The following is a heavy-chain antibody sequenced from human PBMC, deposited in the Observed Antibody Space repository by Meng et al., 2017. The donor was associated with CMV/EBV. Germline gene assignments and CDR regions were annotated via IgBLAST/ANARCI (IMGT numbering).Heavy chain of an antibody. Sequence: QGRRVQSGAEVKQPGSVVKVPCTASGGTFSSYAISWVRQAPGQGLEWMGGIIPIFGTANYAQKFQGRVTITADESTSTAYMELSSLRSENTAVYYCARDKIQLWPTVGYFDYWGQGTLVTVSS. CDR3: ARDKIQLWPTVGYFDY. J-gene: IGHJ4*02. CDR1: GGTFSSYA. CDR2: IIPIFGTA. D-gene: IGHD5-18*01. V-gene: IGHV1-69*12.